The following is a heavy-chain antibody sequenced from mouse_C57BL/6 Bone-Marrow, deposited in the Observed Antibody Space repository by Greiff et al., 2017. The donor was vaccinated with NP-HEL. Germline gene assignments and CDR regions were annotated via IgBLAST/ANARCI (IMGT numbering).Heavy chain of an antibody. D-gene: IGHD2-4*01. CDR2: INPGSGGT. V-gene: IGHV1-54*01. J-gene: IGHJ2*01. CDR3: ARRGRLRGYFDD. Sequence: VQLQQSGAELVRPGTSVKVSCKASGYAFTNYLIEWVKQRPGQGLEWIGVINPGSGGTYYNENFTGLATLTEDKSCSTAYMQLSRLTYEDSAVYFCARRGRLRGYFDDWGQGTTLTVSS. CDR1: GYAFTNYL.